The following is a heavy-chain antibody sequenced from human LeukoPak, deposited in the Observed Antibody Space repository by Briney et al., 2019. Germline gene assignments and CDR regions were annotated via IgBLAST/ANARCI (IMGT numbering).Heavy chain of an antibody. CDR2: INHSGST. V-gene: IGHV4-34*01. CDR1: GGSFSGYY. Sequence: SETLSLTCAVYGGSFSGYYWSWIRQPPGKGLEWIGEINHSGSTNYNPSLKSRVTISVDTSKNQFSLKLSSVTAADTAVYYCARLRFAYYHDSSGYYPGHYFDYWGQGTLITVSS. CDR3: ARLRFAYYHDSSGYYPGHYFDY. J-gene: IGHJ4*02. D-gene: IGHD3-22*01.